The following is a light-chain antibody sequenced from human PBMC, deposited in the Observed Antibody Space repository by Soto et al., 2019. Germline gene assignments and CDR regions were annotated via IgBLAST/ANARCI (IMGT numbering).Light chain of an antibody. V-gene: IGKV3D-11*02. CDR2: DTS. CDR3: QKYNSAPLT. J-gene: IGKJ5*01. Sequence: DSLLTQSPATLSLSPGERATLSCRASKNVSYFLSWYQQKPGQAPRLLIYDTSKRASGFPARFSGSGTGTDFTLTISSLEPEDFATYYCQKYNSAPLTFGGGTRLEIK. CDR1: KNVSYF.